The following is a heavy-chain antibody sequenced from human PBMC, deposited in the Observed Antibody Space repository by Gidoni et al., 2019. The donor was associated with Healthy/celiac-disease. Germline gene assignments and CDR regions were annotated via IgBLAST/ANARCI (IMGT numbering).Heavy chain of an antibody. CDR1: GFTFSSYG. D-gene: IGHD6-19*01. Sequence: QVQLVESGGGVVQPGRSLRLSCAASGFTFSSYGLHWVRQAPGKWLEWVAVISYDGSNKYYADSVKGRFTISRDNSKNTLYLQMNSLRAEDTAVYYCAKDRYSSGWTLRDYWGQGTLVTVSS. V-gene: IGHV3-30*18. J-gene: IGHJ4*02. CDR2: ISYDGSNK. CDR3: AKDRYSSGWTLRDY.